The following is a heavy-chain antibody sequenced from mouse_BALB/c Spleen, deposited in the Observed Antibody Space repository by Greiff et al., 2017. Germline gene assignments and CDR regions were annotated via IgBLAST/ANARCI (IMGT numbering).Heavy chain of an antibody. CDR2: ISSGGSYT. CDR3: ARHPRGYFDV. Sequence: DVMLVESGGDLVKPGGSLKLSCAASGFTFSSYGMSWVRQTPDKRLEWVATISSGGSYTYYPDSVKGRFTISRDNAKNTLYLQMSSLKSEDTAMYYCARHPRGYFDVWGAGTTVTVSS. CDR1: GFTFSSYG. J-gene: IGHJ1*01. V-gene: IGHV5-6*02.